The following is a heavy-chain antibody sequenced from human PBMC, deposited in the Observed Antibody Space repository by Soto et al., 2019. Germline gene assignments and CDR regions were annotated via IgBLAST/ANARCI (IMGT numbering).Heavy chain of an antibody. CDR3: ARSLCSGGSCYQPFDY. CDR1: GYTFTSYY. J-gene: IGHJ4*02. CDR2: INPSGGST. V-gene: IGHV1-46*03. Sequence: ASVKVSCKASGYTFTSYYIHWVRQAPGQGLEWMGIINPSGGSTSYAQKFQGRVTMTRDTSTSTVYMELSSLRSEDTAVYYCARSLCSGGSCYQPFDYWGQGTLVTVSS. D-gene: IGHD2-15*01.